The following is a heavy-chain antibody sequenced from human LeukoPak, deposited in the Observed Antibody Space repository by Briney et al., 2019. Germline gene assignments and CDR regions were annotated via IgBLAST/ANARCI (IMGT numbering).Heavy chain of an antibody. CDR3: VRVGGVVATISNY. Sequence: ASVKVSCKTSGYNFARYGVTWVRQAPGRGLEWMGWIAAYNNKTDYAQKVQERVILTTDISTSTAYMELRNLRYDDTSVYYCVRVGGVVATISNYWGQGTLVLVSS. CDR1: GYNFARYG. D-gene: IGHD5-12*01. J-gene: IGHJ4*02. V-gene: IGHV1-18*01. CDR2: IAAYNNKT.